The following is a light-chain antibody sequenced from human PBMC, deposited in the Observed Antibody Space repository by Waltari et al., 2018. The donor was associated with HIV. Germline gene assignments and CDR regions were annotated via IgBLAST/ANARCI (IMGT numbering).Light chain of an antibody. J-gene: IGLJ2*01. CDR2: EGS. Sequence: SALPHPASVYGSPGQSITISCTGPSSDVGPYNLASWYQQHPGKAPTLMMYEGSKRPSGVSNRFSGSKSGNTASLTISGLQAEDEADYYCCSYAGSSTLEVFGGGTKLTVL. V-gene: IGLV2-23*01. CDR1: SSDVGPYNL. CDR3: CSYAGSSTLEV.